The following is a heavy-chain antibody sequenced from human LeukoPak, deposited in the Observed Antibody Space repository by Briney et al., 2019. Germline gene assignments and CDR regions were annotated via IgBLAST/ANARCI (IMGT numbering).Heavy chain of an antibody. CDR2: ITDNGRKT. V-gene: IGHV3-23*01. J-gene: IGHJ4*02. CDR1: GLTFSSYA. CDR3: AKITMATTPNY. D-gene: IGHD3-10*01. Sequence: GGSLRLSCAASGLTFSSYAMNWDRQASGKGLEWVSGITDNGRKTYYADSVKGRFSISRDNSKNTLYLQMSDLRAEDTAVYYCAKITMATTPNYWGQGTLVTVSS.